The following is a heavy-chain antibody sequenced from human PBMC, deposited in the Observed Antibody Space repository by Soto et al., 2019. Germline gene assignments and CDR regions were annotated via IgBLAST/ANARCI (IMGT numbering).Heavy chain of an antibody. CDR2: INPSGGST. J-gene: IGHJ4*02. V-gene: IGHV1-46*01. CDR3: ARDPYPAVAGPLGEFDY. CDR1: GYTFTSYY. D-gene: IGHD6-19*01. Sequence: ASVKVSCKASGYTFTSYYMHWVRQAPGQGLEWMGIINPSGGSTSYAQKFQGRVTMTRDTSTSTVYMELSSLRSDDTAVYYCARDPYPAVAGPLGEFDYWGQGTLVTVSS.